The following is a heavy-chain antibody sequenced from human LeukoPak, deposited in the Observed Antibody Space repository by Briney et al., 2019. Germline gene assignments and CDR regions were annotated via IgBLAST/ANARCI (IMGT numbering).Heavy chain of an antibody. J-gene: IGHJ6*04. V-gene: IGHV3-48*01. D-gene: IGHD3-10*01. CDR1: GFTFSSYS. CDR2: ISSSSSTI. CDR3: ARDLGAMDV. Sequence: GGSLRLSCAASGFTFSSYSMNWVRQAPGNGLEWVSYISSSSSTIYYADSVKGRFTISRDNAKNSLYLQMNSLRAEDTAVYYCARDLGAMDVWGKGTTVTVSS.